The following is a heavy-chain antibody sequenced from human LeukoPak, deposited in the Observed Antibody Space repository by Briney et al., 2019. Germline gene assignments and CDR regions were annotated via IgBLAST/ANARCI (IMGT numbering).Heavy chain of an antibody. J-gene: IGHJ5*01. V-gene: IGHV3-23*01. CDR1: GFTFSSYA. CDR3: ARHDWFDP. Sequence: PGGSLRLSCAASGFTFSSYAMIWVRQAPGKALEWVSAISGSGGSTYYADSVKGRFTISRDNYKNTLYLKMNSLRAEDTAVYYCARHDWFDPWGQGTLVTVSS. CDR2: ISGSGGST.